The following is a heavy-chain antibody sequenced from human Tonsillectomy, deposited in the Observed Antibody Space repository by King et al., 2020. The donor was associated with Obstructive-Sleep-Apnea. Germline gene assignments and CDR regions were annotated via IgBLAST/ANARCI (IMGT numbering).Heavy chain of an antibody. CDR1: GGSISSGSYY. V-gene: IGHV4-31*03. CDR2: ISYSGST. J-gene: IGHJ3*02. CDR3: ARDGSGSSGAFDI. D-gene: IGHD3-10*01. Sequence: VQLQESGPGLVKPSQTLSLTCTVSGGSISSGSYYWSWIRQHPGKGLEWIGYISYSGSTYYSPSLKSRVTISVDTSKNQLSLQLPSVTSADTAVYYCARDGSGSSGAFDIWGQGTMVTVSS.